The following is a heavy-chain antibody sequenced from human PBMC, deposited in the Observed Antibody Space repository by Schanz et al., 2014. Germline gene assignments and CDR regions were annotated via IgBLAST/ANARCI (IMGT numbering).Heavy chain of an antibody. CDR2: MSYDGSIK. CDR3: ARDRGYCSGGSCLTFDY. J-gene: IGHJ4*02. V-gene: IGHV3-30*03. Sequence: VQLVESGGGLVQPGTSLILSCSVSGFSLNTYGIHWFRQPAGKGLEWVAAMSYDGSIKYYGDSVKGRFTMSRDNSKNTLYLQMNTLRAEDTAVYYCARDRGYCSGGSCLTFDYWGQGTLVTVSS. D-gene: IGHD2-15*01. CDR1: GFSLNTYG.